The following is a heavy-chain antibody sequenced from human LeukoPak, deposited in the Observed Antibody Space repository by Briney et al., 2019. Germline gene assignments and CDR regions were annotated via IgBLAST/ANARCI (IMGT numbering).Heavy chain of an antibody. CDR2: ISYDGSNK. J-gene: IGHJ4*02. D-gene: IGHD6-13*01. Sequence: PGRSLRLSCAASGFTFSSYGMHWVRQAPGKGLEWVAVISYDGSNKYYADSVKGRFTISRDNPKNTLYLQMNSLRAEDTAVYYCAKDSAAGIAGWPSYFDYWGQGTLVTVSS. CDR3: AKDSAAGIAGWPSYFDY. V-gene: IGHV3-30*18. CDR1: GFTFSSYG.